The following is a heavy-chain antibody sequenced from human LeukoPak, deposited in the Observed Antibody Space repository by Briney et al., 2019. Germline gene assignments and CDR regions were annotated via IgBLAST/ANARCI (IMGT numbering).Heavy chain of an antibody. V-gene: IGHV3-23*01. Sequence: GGSLRLSCAASGFTSSSYAMSWVRQAPGKGLEWVSAISGSGGSTYYADSVKGRFTISRDNSKNTLYLQMNSLRAEDTAVYYCAKGVAVTGTSSWFDPWGQGTLVTVSS. CDR1: GFTSSSYA. CDR3: AKGVAVTGTSSWFDP. D-gene: IGHD6-19*01. J-gene: IGHJ5*02. CDR2: ISGSGGST.